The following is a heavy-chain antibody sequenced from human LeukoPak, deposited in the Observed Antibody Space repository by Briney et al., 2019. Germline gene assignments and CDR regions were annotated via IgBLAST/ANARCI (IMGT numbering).Heavy chain of an antibody. CDR3: ARVLVPAAKNDAFDI. CDR2: ISSISYI. J-gene: IGHJ3*02. CDR1: GFTFSSYS. D-gene: IGHD2-2*01. Sequence: GGTLRLSCAASGFTFSSYSMNWVRQAPGKGLEWVSSISSISYIYYADSVKGRFTISRDNAKNSLYLQMNSLTAEDTAVYYCARVLVPAAKNDAFDIWGQGTMVTVSS. V-gene: IGHV3-21*01.